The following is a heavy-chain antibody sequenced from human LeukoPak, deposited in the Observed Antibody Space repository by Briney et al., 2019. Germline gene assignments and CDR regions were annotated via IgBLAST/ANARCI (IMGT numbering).Heavy chain of an antibody. CDR2: ISGSGGST. J-gene: IGHJ6*03. Sequence: SGGSLRLSCAASGFTFSSYAMSWVRQAPGKGLEWVSAISGSGGSTYYADSVKGRFTISRDNSKNTLYLQMNSLRAEDTAVYYCAQDRIFGVVIISYYMDVWGKGTTVTVSS. CDR3: AQDRIFGVVIISYYMDV. D-gene: IGHD3-3*01. V-gene: IGHV3-23*01. CDR1: GFTFSSYA.